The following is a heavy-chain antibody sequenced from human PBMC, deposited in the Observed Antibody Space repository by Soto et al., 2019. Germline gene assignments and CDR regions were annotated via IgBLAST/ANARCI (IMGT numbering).Heavy chain of an antibody. Sequence: QVQLVQSGAEVKKPGSSVKVSCKASGGTFSNYAISWVRQAPGQGLEWMGGIIPIFGTANYAQKFQGRVTITADEATRTDYMELSSLRSEDTAIYYCAVGSVDIVPTGMKPFDPWGQGTLVTVSS. CDR3: AVGSVDIVPTGMKPFDP. D-gene: IGHD5-12*01. CDR1: GGTFSNYA. V-gene: IGHV1-69*12. CDR2: IIPIFGTA. J-gene: IGHJ5*02.